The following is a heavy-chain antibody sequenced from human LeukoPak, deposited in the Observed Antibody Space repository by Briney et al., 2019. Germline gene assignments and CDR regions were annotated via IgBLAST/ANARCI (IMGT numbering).Heavy chain of an antibody. D-gene: IGHD6-19*01. CDR2: INPNSGGT. Sequence: GASVKVSCKASGYTFTGYYMHWVRQAPGQGLEWMGWINPNSGGTNYAQKFQGRVTMTRDTSISTAYMELSRLRSVDTAVYYCARGPQIAVAGDFDYWGQGTLVTVSS. CDR1: GYTFTGYY. J-gene: IGHJ4*02. CDR3: ARGPQIAVAGDFDY. V-gene: IGHV1-2*02.